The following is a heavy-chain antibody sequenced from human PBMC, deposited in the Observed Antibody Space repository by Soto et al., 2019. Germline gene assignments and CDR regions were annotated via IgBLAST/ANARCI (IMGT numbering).Heavy chain of an antibody. CDR1: GYTFTGYY. Sequence: QVQVVQSGAEVKKPGASVKVSCKASGYTFTGYYMYCVRQAPGQGLEWMGWINPNSGCTNLAQNFQCWFTITSDTSILPASMQLSRLLSVDTSLYYSPTAHLLSCAYWCHRPLFTVSS. J-gene: IGHJ4*01. V-gene: IGHV1-2*04. D-gene: IGHD1-1*01. CDR2: INPNSGCT. CDR3: PTAHLLSCAY.